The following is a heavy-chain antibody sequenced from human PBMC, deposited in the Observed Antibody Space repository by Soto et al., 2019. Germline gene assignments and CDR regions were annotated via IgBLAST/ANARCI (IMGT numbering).Heavy chain of an antibody. V-gene: IGHV4-4*02. Sequence: QVQLQESGPGLVKPSATLSLTCAVSGDSISSPKWWTWVRQPPGKGLEWIGDMLHSGTTNYNPSLKSRVTISVDKSKNQFSLNLYSVTAADTAVYYCAYSPGWYRHDLWGPGTLVIVSS. CDR1: GDSISSPKW. J-gene: IGHJ3*01. CDR3: AYSPGWYRHDL. CDR2: MLHSGTT. D-gene: IGHD6-19*01.